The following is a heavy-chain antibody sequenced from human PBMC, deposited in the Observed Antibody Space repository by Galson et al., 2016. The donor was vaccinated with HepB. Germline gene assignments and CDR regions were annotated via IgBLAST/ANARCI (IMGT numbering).Heavy chain of an antibody. CDR3: TRHAGHDFWSGPADY. CDR1: GFSFGDYA. D-gene: IGHD3-3*01. J-gene: IGHJ4*02. CDR2: IRRKAYGATT. V-gene: IGHV3-49*03. Sequence: SLRLSCAASGFSFGDYAMSWFRQAPGKGLEWVALIRRKAYGATTEYAASVQGRFSVSGDNSKSIAFLEMNSLKTEDTAVYYCTRHAGHDFWSGPADYWGQGITVAVSS.